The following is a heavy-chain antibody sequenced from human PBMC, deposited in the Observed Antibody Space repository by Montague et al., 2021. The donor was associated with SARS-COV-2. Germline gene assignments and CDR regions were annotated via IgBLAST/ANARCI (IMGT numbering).Heavy chain of an antibody. Sequence: SETLSLTCTVTGGPISSSSYYWGWIRQSPGKGLEWIASVDYSGNTYYSPSLKSRLTISVDTSKNQFSLKLNSVTAADAALYYCARREYSYGWGDWGQGTLVTVSS. CDR1: GGPISSSSYY. J-gene: IGHJ4*02. D-gene: IGHD5-18*01. V-gene: IGHV4-39*01. CDR3: ARREYSYGWGD. CDR2: VDYSGNT.